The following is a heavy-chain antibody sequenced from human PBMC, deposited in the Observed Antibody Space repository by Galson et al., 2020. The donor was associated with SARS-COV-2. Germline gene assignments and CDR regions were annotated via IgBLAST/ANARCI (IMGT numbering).Heavy chain of an antibody. V-gene: IGHV4-39*01. J-gene: IGHJ3*02. D-gene: IGHD5-12*01. CDR3: ARLGRYSYTWEDVFDI. CDR2: VHFSGST. Sequence: ASETLSLTCTVSGGSINSSNYYWRWVRQPPGQRLQWNGTVHFSGSTRYNPSFTSRITVSVDTSKNQFSLQVNSVTAAETAVYYCARLGRYSYTWEDVFDIWGQGTMVTVSS. CDR1: GGSINSSNYY.